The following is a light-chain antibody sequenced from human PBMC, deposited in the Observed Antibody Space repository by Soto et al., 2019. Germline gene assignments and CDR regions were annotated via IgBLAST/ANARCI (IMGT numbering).Light chain of an antibody. Sequence: EIEMTQSPATLSVSPGERATLSCRASQSVSSNLAWYQQEPGQAPRLLIYGASTRATGIPARFSGSGSGTEFTLTISSLQSEDFAVYYCQQYNNWPLTFGPGTKVDIK. V-gene: IGKV3-15*01. CDR2: GAS. J-gene: IGKJ3*01. CDR1: QSVSSN. CDR3: QQYNNWPLT.